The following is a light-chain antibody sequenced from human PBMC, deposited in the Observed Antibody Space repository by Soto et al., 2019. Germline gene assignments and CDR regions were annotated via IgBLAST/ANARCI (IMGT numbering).Light chain of an antibody. Sequence: EIVMTQSPVTLSVSPGERVSLSCRGSQSVDSYLAWHQQKPGQAPRLLIYAGSTRATGIPGRFSGSGSGTELTLTISSLQSEDFAVYYCQQYKNWPKTFGQGTKVEIK. CDR1: QSVDSY. V-gene: IGKV3-15*01. CDR3: QQYKNWPKT. J-gene: IGKJ1*01. CDR2: AGS.